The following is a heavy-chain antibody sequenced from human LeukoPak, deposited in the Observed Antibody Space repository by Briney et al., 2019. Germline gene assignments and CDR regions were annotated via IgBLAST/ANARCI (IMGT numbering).Heavy chain of an antibody. D-gene: IGHD4-23*01. CDR1: GGSITSTNW. CDR2: ILYSGST. Sequence: SGTLSLTCAVSGGSITSTNWWSWVRQPPGKGLEWIGSILYSGSTNYNPSLKSRVSISVDTSKNQFSLKLSSVTAADTAVYYCAGDTVGFDSWGQGALVTVSS. V-gene: IGHV4-4*02. CDR3: AGDTVGFDS. J-gene: IGHJ4*02.